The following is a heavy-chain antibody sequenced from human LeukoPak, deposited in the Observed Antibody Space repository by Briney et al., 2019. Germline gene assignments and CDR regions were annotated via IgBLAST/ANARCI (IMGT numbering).Heavy chain of an antibody. CDR3: ARDFGMFTISHGDAFAI. CDR2: ICAYDGNT. D-gene: IGHD5-24*01. CDR1: GYTFDNYG. V-gene: IGHV1-18*01. J-gene: IGHJ3*02. Sequence: ASVKVSCKASGYTFDNYGIIWVRQAPGQGLEWMGWICAYDGNTNYANKLQGRVTMTTDASTSTAVMELRSLTSDDTAVYFCARDFGMFTISHGDAFAIWGQGTVVTVSS.